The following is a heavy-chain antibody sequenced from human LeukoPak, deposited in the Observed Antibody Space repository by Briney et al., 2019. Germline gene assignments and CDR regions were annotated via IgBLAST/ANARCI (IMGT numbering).Heavy chain of an antibody. CDR1: GYTFTSYY. Sequence: ASVKVSCKASGYTFTSYYMHWVRQAPGQGLEWMGIINPSGGSTSYAQKFQGRVTMTRDTSTSTVYMELSSLRSEDTAVYYCAREGGLILWLDAFDIWGQGTMVTVSS. V-gene: IGHV1-46*01. J-gene: IGHJ3*02. CDR3: AREGGLILWLDAFDI. CDR2: INPSGGST. D-gene: IGHD3-10*01.